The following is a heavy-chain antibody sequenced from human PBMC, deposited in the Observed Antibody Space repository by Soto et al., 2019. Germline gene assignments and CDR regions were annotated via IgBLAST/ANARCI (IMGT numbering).Heavy chain of an antibody. J-gene: IGHJ4*02. CDR3: ASRGTTTYCSGGSCYVRGFDY. CDR1: GGSISSGDYY. V-gene: IGHV4-30-4*01. Sequence: QVQLQESGPGLVKPSQTLSLTCTVSGGSISSGDYYWSWIRQPPGKGLEWIGYIYYSGSTYYNPSIKSRVTISVDTSKNLFSMKLSSVTAAVTARYYCASRGTTTYCSGGSCYVRGFDYWGQRTLVTVSS. CDR2: IYYSGST. D-gene: IGHD2-15*01.